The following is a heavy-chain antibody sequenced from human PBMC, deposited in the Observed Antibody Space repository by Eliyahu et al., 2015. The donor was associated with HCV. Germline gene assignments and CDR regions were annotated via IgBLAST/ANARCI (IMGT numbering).Heavy chain of an antibody. D-gene: IGHD5-18*01. V-gene: IGHV4-59*01. J-gene: IGHJ4*02. CDR2: IYNSGTT. CDR3: ARAGGYASPFGY. Sequence: QVQLQESGPGLVKPSETLSPILCQHLPHQVHPPGKGLEWIGYIYNSGTTNYSPSLRSRVTISGDTSKNQFSLKLTSVTVADTAVYYCARAGGYASPFGYWGQGTLVTVSS. CDR1: QHLPHQV.